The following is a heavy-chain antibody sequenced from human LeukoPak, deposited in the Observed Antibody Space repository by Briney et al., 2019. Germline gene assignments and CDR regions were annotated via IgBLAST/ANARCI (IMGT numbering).Heavy chain of an antibody. D-gene: IGHD2-2*01. CDR2: INSNGGST. Sequence: GGSLRLSCAASGFTFSSYAMHWVRQAPGKGLEYVSAINSNGGSTYYANSVKGRFTISRDNSKNTLYLQMGSLRAEGMAAYYCARRYCSSTSCYQFDYWGQGTLVTVSS. CDR3: ARRYCSSTSCYQFDY. CDR1: GFTFSSYA. V-gene: IGHV3-64*01. J-gene: IGHJ4*02.